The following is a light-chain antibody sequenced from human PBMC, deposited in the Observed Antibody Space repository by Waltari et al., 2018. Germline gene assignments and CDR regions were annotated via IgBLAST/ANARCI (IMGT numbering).Light chain of an antibody. Sequence: SYVLTQPPSVSVAPGKTASITCGGDNIGSKTVHWYQQRPGQAPVLVVFDDSDRPSGIPEGFSGSNSGNTATLTISRVEAGDEADYSCQVWDSSNDHVVFGGGTKLTVL. CDR1: NIGSKT. CDR2: DDS. V-gene: IGLV3-21*03. CDR3: QVWDSSNDHVV. J-gene: IGLJ3*02.